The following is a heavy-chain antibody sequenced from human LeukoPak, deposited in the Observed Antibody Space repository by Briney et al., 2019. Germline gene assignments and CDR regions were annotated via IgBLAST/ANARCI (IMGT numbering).Heavy chain of an antibody. Sequence: GGSLRLSCAASGFTFSSYSMNWVRQAPGKGLEWVSYISSSSSTIYYADSVKGRFTISRDNAKNSLYLQMNSLRAEDTAVYYCAKDDGGMDVWGQGTTVTVSS. CDR2: ISSSSSTI. CDR1: GFTFSSYS. CDR3: AKDDGGMDV. V-gene: IGHV3-48*01. J-gene: IGHJ6*02.